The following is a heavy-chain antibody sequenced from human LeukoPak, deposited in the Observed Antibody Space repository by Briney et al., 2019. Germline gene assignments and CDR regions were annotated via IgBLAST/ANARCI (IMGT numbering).Heavy chain of an antibody. D-gene: IGHD3-22*01. CDR2: ISSSGST. CDR1: GDSISSGDYY. J-gene: IGHJ3*02. Sequence: SQTLSLTCTVSGDSISSGDYYWRWIRQPAGKGLEWIGRISSSGSTNYNPSLKGRVTISVDTSKNQFSLKLSSVTAADTAVYFCARGPYSYDSSGAFDIWGQGTMVTVSS. CDR3: ARGPYSYDSSGAFDI. V-gene: IGHV4-61*02.